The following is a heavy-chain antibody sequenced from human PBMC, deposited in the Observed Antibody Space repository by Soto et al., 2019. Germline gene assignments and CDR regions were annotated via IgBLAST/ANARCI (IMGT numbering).Heavy chain of an antibody. CDR3: ARDAGGAYDSSGYYYRY. D-gene: IGHD3-22*01. CDR1: GGSISSYY. CDR2: IYYSGST. V-gene: IGHV4-59*01. Sequence: SETLSLTCTVSGGSISSYYWSWIRQPPGKGLEWIGYIYYSGSTNYNPSLKSRVTISVDTSKNQFSLKLSSVTAADTAVYYCARDAGGAYDSSGYYYRYWGQGTLVTVSS. J-gene: IGHJ4*02.